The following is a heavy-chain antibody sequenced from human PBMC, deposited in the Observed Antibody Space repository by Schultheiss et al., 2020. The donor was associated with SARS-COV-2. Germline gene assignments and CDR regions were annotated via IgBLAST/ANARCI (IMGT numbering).Heavy chain of an antibody. CDR3: ARILWFGETLDY. CDR2: INGDGTSK. CDR1: GFTFSNFW. J-gene: IGHJ4*02. D-gene: IGHD3-10*01. V-gene: IGHV3-74*01. Sequence: GESLKISCAASGFTFSNFWMHWVRQAPGEGLVWVAHINGDGTSKIYADSVKGRFTISRDNAKHTVYLQMSSLRAEDTAVYYCARILWFGETLDYWGQGTLVTVSS.